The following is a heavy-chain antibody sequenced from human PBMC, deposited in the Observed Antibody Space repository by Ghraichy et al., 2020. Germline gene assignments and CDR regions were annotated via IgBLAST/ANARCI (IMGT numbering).Heavy chain of an antibody. CDR2: IKQDGSEK. Sequence: GGSLILSCTASGFTFSRFSMSWVRQAPGKGLEWVANIKQDGSEKYYVDSVKGRFTISRDNAKKSLYLQMNSLRGDDTAVYYCAREIILEWLLCGYYYYYYIDVWGKGTTVTVSS. CDR1: GFTFSRFS. V-gene: IGHV3-7*03. J-gene: IGHJ6*03. CDR3: AREIILEWLLCGYYYYYYIDV. D-gene: IGHD3-3*01.